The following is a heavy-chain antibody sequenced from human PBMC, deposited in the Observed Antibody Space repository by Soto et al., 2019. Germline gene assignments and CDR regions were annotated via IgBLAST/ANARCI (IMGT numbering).Heavy chain of an antibody. CDR1: GGTFSSYA. V-gene: IGHV1-69*01. Sequence: QVQLVQSGAEVKKPGSSVKVSCKASGGTFSSYAISWVRQAPGQGLEWMGGIIPIFGTANYAQKFQGRVTITADESTSTAYMDLSSLRSADTAVYSCVGARGPYYYYRMAVWGKGTTVTVSS. D-gene: IGHD1-26*01. CDR2: IIPIFGTA. J-gene: IGHJ6*04. CDR3: VGARGPYYYYRMAV.